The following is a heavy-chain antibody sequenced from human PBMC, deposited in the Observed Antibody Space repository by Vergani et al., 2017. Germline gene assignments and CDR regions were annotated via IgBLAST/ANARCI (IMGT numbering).Heavy chain of an antibody. Sequence: QVQLQESGPGLVKPPGTLSLTCAVSGGSISSSNWWSWVRQPPGKGLEWIGEICHSGSTNYNPSLKSRVTISVDKSKNQFSLKLSSVTAADTAVYYCARGGYGGNSGMVSAFDIWGQGTMVTVSS. J-gene: IGHJ3*02. CDR2: ICHSGST. CDR1: GGSISSSNW. CDR3: ARGGYGGNSGMVSAFDI. D-gene: IGHD4-23*01. V-gene: IGHV4-4*03.